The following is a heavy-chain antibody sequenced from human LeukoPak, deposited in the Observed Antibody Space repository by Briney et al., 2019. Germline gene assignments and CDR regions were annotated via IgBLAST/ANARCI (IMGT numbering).Heavy chain of an antibody. CDR3: ARGESSGWYFDY. D-gene: IGHD6-19*01. Sequence: SETLSLTCTVSGGSISRYYWSWIRQPPGKGLEWIGYIYYSGSTNYNPSLKSRVTISVDPSKNQFSLKLSSVTAADTAVYYCARGESSGWYFDYWGQGTLVTVSS. J-gene: IGHJ4*02. V-gene: IGHV4-59*01. CDR2: IYYSGST. CDR1: GGSISRYY.